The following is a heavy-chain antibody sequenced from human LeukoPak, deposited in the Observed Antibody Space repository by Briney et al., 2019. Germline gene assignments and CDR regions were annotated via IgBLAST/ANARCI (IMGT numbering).Heavy chain of an antibody. D-gene: IGHD1-26*01. CDR2: ISAHNGNT. J-gene: IGHJ4*02. CDR1: GYTLTSYG. CDR3: ASGPGSGSYFDFDY. V-gene: IGHV1-18*01. Sequence: ASVKVSCKASGYTLTSYGISWVRQAPGQGLEWMGWISAHNGNTNYAQNLQGRVTMTIDTSTSTAYMELRSLGSDDTAVYYCASGPGSGSYFDFDYWGQGTLVTVSS.